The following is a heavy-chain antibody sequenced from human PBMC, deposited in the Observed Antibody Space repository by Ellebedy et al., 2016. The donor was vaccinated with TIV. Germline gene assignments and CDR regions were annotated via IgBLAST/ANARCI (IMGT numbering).Heavy chain of an antibody. D-gene: IGHD2-15*01. V-gene: IGHV3-72*01. CDR1: GFSFSDHD. Sequence: GESLKISCAASGFSFSDHDMDWVRQALGKGLEWVGRARSKAKSYTTEYAASVKGRFTISRDDSKNSLYLQMNSLKTEDTAVYYCVSGYCRGGSCSSGWGHWGQGTLVTVSS. CDR3: VSGYCRGGSCSSGWGH. CDR2: ARSKAKSYTT. J-gene: IGHJ4*02.